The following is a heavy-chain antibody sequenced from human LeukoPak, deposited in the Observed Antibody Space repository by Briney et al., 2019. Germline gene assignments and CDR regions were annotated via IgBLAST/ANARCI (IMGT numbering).Heavy chain of an antibody. J-gene: IGHJ3*02. D-gene: IGHD2-21*01. CDR2: IYYSGST. V-gene: IGHV4-34*01. CDR1: GGSFSGYY. CDR3: ARDSRGSSGAFDI. Sequence: PSETLSLTCAVYGGSFSGYYWTWIRQPPGKGLEWIGYIYYSGSTYYNPSLKSRVTISVDTSKNQFSLKLSSVTAADTAVYYCARDSRGSSGAFDIWGQGTMVTVSS.